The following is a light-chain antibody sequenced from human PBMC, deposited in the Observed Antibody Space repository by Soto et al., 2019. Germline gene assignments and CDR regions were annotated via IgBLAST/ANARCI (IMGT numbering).Light chain of an antibody. J-gene: IGKJ4*01. CDR1: QDVNIY. CDR2: GAS. CDR3: QQYGNWPLT. V-gene: IGKV3D-15*01. Sequence: EIVMTQSPATLSVSPGERATLSCRASQDVNIYLAWYQQKPGQAPRLLISGASTKATGIPARFSCSGSGTEFTLTISSLQSEDVAVYYYQQYGNWPLTFGGGTNVEIK.